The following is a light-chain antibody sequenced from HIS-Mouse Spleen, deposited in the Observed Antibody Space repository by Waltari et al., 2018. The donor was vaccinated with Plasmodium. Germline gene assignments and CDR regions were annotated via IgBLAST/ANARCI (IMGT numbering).Light chain of an antibody. CDR2: EDS. J-gene: IGLJ3*02. V-gene: IGLV3-10*01. Sequence: SYELTQPPSVSVSPGHTARITCSGDALPKKHAYSYQQKSGQAPVLVIYEDSKRPSGIPERFSGSSSGTMATLTISGAQVEDEADYYCYSTDSSGNHRVFGGGTKLTVL. CDR3: YSTDSSGNHRV. CDR1: ALPKKH.